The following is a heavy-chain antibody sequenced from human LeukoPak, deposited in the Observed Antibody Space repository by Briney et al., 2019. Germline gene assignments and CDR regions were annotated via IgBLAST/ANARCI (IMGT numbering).Heavy chain of an antibody. V-gene: IGHV3-23*01. CDR2: ISPGGEIP. Sequence: GGTLRLSCAASGFTFSIHGMNWVRQAPGKGLEWVSGISPGGEIPYYADSVKGRFTISRDNSKNTLYLQMNSLRAEDTAVYYCARQDRYRYYYDSSGHISHWGQGTLVTVSS. J-gene: IGHJ1*01. CDR1: GFTFSIHG. CDR3: ARQDRYRYYYDSSGHISH. D-gene: IGHD3-22*01.